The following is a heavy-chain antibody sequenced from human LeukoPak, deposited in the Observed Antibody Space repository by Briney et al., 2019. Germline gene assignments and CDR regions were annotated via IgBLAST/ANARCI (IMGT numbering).Heavy chain of an antibody. CDR2: MNPNCGNT. J-gene: IGHJ4*02. CDR3: ARAGGYCGRISCPYYFDY. CDR1: GYTFTSYD. Sequence: AASVKVSCKASGYTFTSYDINWVRQATGQGLEWMGWMNPNCGNTGYAQKFQGRVTMTRNTSISTAYMELSSLRSEDTAVYYCARAGGYCGRISCPYYFDYWAQGSLVAVSS. D-gene: IGHD2-15*01. V-gene: IGHV1-8*01.